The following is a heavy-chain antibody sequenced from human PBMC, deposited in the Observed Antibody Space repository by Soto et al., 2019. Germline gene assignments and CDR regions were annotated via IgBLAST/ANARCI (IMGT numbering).Heavy chain of an antibody. CDR1: GDSVSSSSC. CDR2: IYHSGTF. V-gene: IGHV4-4*02. Sequence: QVRLQESGPGLVEPSGTLSLTCAVSGDSVSSSSCWSWVRQAPGKGLEWIGEIYHSGTFNYNPSLGSGVSVSVDKSRNQLSLNLKSVTAADTAVYYCVRSVPAATWQYSGMDVWGQGTTVTVSS. J-gene: IGHJ6*02. CDR3: VRSVPAATWQYSGMDV. D-gene: IGHD2-2*01.